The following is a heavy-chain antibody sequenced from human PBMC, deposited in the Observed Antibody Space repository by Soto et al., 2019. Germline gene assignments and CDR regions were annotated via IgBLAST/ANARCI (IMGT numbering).Heavy chain of an antibody. CDR1: GYTFTSYG. V-gene: IGHV1-18*01. CDR3: ARLSDYDFWSRYAYYMDV. D-gene: IGHD3-3*01. Sequence: QVQLVQSGAEVKKPGASVKVSCKASGYTFTSYGISWVRQAPGQGLEWMGWISAYNGNTNYAQKPQGRVTMTTDTSTSTAYMELRSLRSDDTAVYYCARLSDYDFWSRYAYYMDVWGKGTTVTVSS. J-gene: IGHJ6*03. CDR2: ISAYNGNT.